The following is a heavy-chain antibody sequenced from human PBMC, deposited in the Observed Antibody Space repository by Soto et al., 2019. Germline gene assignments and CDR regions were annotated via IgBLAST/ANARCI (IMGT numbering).Heavy chain of an antibody. Sequence: QSGPTLGNPTQTLTLTCTLSGLSLPTTHVGVGWIRQPPGKALEWLAVIYWDDDKRYSPSLKSRLTITKDTSKNQVVLTMTNMDPVDTATYFCAHSRYSISSFDYWGQGTLVTVSS. CDR2: IYWDDDK. CDR1: GLSLPTTHVG. J-gene: IGHJ4*02. V-gene: IGHV2-5*02. D-gene: IGHD6-6*01. CDR3: AHSRYSISSFDY.